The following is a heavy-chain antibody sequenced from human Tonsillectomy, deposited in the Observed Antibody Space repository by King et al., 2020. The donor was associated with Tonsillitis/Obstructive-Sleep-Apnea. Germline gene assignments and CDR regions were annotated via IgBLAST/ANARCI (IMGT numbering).Heavy chain of an antibody. CDR3: AVTIFGVDYYFDY. CDR1: GFTFSSYA. Sequence: VQLVESGGGLVQPGGSLRLSCAASGFTFSSYAMSWVRQAPGKGLEWVSAISGSGGSTYYADSVKGRFTISRDNSKNTLYLQKNSLRAEDTAVYYCAVTIFGVDYYFDYWGQGTLVTVSS. D-gene: IGHD3-3*01. V-gene: IGHV3-23*04. CDR2: ISGSGGST. J-gene: IGHJ4*02.